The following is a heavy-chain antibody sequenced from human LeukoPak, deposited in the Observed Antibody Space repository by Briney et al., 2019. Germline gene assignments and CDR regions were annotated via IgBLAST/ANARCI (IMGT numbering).Heavy chain of an antibody. J-gene: IGHJ4*02. CDR3: AGSVECTGHGWRVL. D-gene: IGHD2-8*02. CDR2: IYTSGST. V-gene: IGHV4-4*07. CDR1: GGSISSYY. Sequence: SETLSLTCTVSGGSISSYYWSWIRQPAGKGLEWIGRIYTSGSTTYNPPLKSRVTMSVDTSNNQFSLKLSCVTAADTAVYCCAGSVECTGHGWRVLWGQGTRESVFS.